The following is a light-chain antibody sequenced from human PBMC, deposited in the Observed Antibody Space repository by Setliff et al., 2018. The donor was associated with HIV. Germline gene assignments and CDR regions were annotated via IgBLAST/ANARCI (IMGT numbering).Light chain of an antibody. CDR1: SRDVGGHNY. CDR3: SSFTSSNIYV. Sequence: QSVLTQPASVSGSLGQSITMSCTGTSRDVGGHNYVSWYQQHPGKAPKLMIYDVSNRPSGVSNRFSGSKSGGTASLTISGLQAEDEADYYCSSFTSSNIYVFGTGTKVTVL. J-gene: IGLJ1*01. V-gene: IGLV2-14*03. CDR2: DVS.